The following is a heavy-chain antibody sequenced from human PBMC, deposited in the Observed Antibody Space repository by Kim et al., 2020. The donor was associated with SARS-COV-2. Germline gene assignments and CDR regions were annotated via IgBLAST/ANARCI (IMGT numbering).Heavy chain of an antibody. V-gene: IGHV3-15*01. D-gene: IGHD6-13*01. CDR2: IKSKTDGGTT. CDR1: GFTFSNAW. CDR3: TTEIAAATEYFQH. Sequence: GGSLRLSCAASGFTFSNAWMSWVRQAPGKGLEWVGRIKSKTDGGTTDYAAPVKGRFTISRDDSKNTLYLQMNSLKTEDTAVYYCTTEIAAATEYFQHWGQGTLVTVSS. J-gene: IGHJ1*01.